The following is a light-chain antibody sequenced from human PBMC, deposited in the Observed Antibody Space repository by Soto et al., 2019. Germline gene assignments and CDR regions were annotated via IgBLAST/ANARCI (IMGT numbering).Light chain of an antibody. CDR3: SSYTSSSTVV. CDR2: EGT. J-gene: IGLJ2*01. Sequence: QSALTQPASVSGSPGQSITISCTGTSSDVGGYNYVSWYQQYPGKAPKLMIYEGTKRPSGVSTRFSGSKSGNTASLTISGLQAEDEADYYCSSYTSSSTVVFGGGTKLTVL. CDR1: SSDVGGYNY. V-gene: IGLV2-14*01.